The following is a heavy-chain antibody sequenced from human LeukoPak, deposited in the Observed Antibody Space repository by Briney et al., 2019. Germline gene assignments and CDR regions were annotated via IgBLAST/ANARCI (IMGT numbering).Heavy chain of an antibody. CDR2: IKQDGSEK. CDR1: GFTFSSYW. J-gene: IGHJ5*02. Sequence: GGSLRLSCAASGFTFSSYWMSWVRQAPGKGLEWVANIKQDGSEKYYVDSVKGRFTISRDNAKNSLYLQMNSLRAEDTAVYYCARDMPVSNLYYVWGSYRSTGYNWFDPWGQGTLVTVSS. D-gene: IGHD3-16*02. CDR3: ARDMPVSNLYYVWGSYRSTGYNWFDP. V-gene: IGHV3-7*01.